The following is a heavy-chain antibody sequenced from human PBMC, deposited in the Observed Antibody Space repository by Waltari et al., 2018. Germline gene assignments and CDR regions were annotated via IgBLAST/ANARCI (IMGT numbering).Heavy chain of an antibody. Sequence: QVQLVQSGAEVKKPGASVKVSCKASGYTFTGYYMHWGRQAPGQGLEWMGWINPNSGGTNYAQKFQGRVTMTRDTSISTAYMELSRLRSDDTAVYYCARALVVVARGGAFDIWGQGTMVTVSS. V-gene: IGHV1-2*02. CDR3: ARALVVVARGGAFDI. J-gene: IGHJ3*02. CDR2: INPNSGGT. D-gene: IGHD2-15*01. CDR1: GYTFTGYY.